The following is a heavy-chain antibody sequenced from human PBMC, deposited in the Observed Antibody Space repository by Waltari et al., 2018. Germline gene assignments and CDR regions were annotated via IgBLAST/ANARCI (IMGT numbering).Heavy chain of an antibody. CDR3: AKDDTTIFGVGIDN. V-gene: IGHV3-30*18. CDR2: ISNDGSKK. CDR1: GFTFRSYG. D-gene: IGHD3-3*01. J-gene: IGHJ4*02. Sequence: QVHLVESGGGVVQPGRSLRLSCAASGFTFRSYGMHWVRQAPGKGLEWVAIISNDGSKKYDVDSVKGRFTISRDNSKSTLYLQMNSLRAQDTAVYYCAKDDTTIFGVGIDNWGQGTLVTVSS.